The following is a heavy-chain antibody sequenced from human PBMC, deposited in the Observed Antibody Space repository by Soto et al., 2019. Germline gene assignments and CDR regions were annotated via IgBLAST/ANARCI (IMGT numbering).Heavy chain of an antibody. CDR1: GYTFTSYD. D-gene: IGHD3-10*01. Sequence: QVQLVQSGAEVKKPGASVKVSCKASGYTFTSYDINWVRQATGQGLEWLGWMNPNSGNTGYAQKFQGRVTMTRNTSISTAYMELSSLRSEDTAVYYCARGLWYDTYYYMDVWGKGTTVTVSS. V-gene: IGHV1-8*01. J-gene: IGHJ6*03. CDR2: MNPNSGNT. CDR3: ARGLWYDTYYYMDV.